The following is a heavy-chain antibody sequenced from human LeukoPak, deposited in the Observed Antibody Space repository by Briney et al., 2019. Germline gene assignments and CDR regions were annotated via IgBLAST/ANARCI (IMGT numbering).Heavy chain of an antibody. CDR1: GFSLSGYW. J-gene: IGHJ6*02. Sequence: GGSLRLSCAASGFSLSGYWMRWVRQAPGKGLVWVSRISPDGSDTTYADSVKGRFTISRDNSKNTLYLQMNSLRDEDAAVYQCTRVQAGRSGHMDVWGRGTTVTVSS. V-gene: IGHV3-74*01. CDR2: ISPDGSDT. CDR3: TRVQAGRSGHMDV. D-gene: IGHD2-8*02.